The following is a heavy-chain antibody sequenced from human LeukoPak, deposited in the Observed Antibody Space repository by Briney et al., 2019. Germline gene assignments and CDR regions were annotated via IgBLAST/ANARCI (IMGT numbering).Heavy chain of an antibody. CDR3: ARVIRTVTTYYFDY. Sequence: GGSLRLSCAASGFTFSSYEMHWVRQAPGKGLEWVSYISSSGSTIYYADSVKGRFTISRDNAKNSLYLQMNSLRAEDTAVYYCARVIRTVTTYYFDYWGQGTLVTVSS. CDR2: ISSSGSTI. V-gene: IGHV3-48*03. D-gene: IGHD4-17*01. J-gene: IGHJ4*02. CDR1: GFTFSSYE.